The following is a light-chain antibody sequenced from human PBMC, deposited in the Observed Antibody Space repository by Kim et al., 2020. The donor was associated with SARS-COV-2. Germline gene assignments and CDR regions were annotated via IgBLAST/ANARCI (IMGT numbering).Light chain of an antibody. V-gene: IGLV3-1*01. CDR1: ELGDKY. J-gene: IGLJ2*01. Sequence: VSPGQTASITCSGDELGDKYVFWYQQKPGQSPLLVIYQDTKRPSGIPERFSASNSGNTATLTISGTQATDEADYYCQACDSGTAVVFGGGTQLTVL. CDR3: QACDSGTAVV. CDR2: QDT.